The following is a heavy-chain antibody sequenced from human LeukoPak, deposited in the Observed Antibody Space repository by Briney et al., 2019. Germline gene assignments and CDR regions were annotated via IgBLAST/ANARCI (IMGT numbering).Heavy chain of an antibody. V-gene: IGHV3-30-3*01. J-gene: IGHJ4*02. CDR3: ARDIGSSGSFGYFDY. Sequence: GGSLRLSCAASGFTFSSYAMHWVRQAPGKGLEWVAVISYDGSNKYYADSVKGRFTISSDNSKNTLYLQMNSLRAEDTAVYYCARDIGSSGSFGYFDYWGQGTLVTVSS. D-gene: IGHD1-26*01. CDR1: GFTFSSYA. CDR2: ISYDGSNK.